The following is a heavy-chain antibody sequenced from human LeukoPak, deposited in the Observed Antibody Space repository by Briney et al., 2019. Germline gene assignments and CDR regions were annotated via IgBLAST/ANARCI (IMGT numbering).Heavy chain of an antibody. V-gene: IGHV5-51*01. D-gene: IGHD3-22*01. CDR2: IYPDDSDT. CDR1: GYSFTSYW. CDR3: ARLYYSASGYPDY. Sequence: GESLKISCKGSGYSFTSYWINWVRQMPGKGLEWMGIIYPDDSDTRYSPSFQGQVTISADKSISTAYLQWSSLKASDTAMYYCARLYYSASGYPDYWGQGTLVTVSS. J-gene: IGHJ4*02.